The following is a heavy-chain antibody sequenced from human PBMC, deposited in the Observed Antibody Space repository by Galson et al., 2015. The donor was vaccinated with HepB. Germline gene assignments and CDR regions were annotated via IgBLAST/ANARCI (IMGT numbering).Heavy chain of an antibody. D-gene: IGHD4-17*01. J-gene: IGHJ6*02. CDR2: INSDGGTT. V-gene: IGHV3-74*01. CDR3: ARAIHYGDYYYYYAMDV. CDR1: RFTFRRYW. Sequence: SLRLSCAASRFTFRRYWMHWVRQAPGKGLVWVSRINSDGGTTSYADSVKGRFTISRDNAKNTLYLQMNSLRAEDTAVYYCARAIHYGDYYYYYAMDVWGQGTTVTVS.